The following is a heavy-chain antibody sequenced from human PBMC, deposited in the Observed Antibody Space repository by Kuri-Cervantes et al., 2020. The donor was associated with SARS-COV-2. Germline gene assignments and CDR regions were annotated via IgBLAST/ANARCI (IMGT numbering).Heavy chain of an antibody. Sequence: GGSLRLSCEASGFTFIYAWMTWVRQVPGKGLEWVGRIKSRTDGETKDYAAHVKGRFSVSRDDSKNTLYLQMNSLKAEDTAVYYCTTNPIVVVPGAIVAWGQGTLVTVSS. CDR3: TTNPIVVVPGAIVA. CDR1: GFTFIYAW. J-gene: IGHJ5*02. CDR2: IKSRTDGETK. V-gene: IGHV3-15*01. D-gene: IGHD2-2*02.